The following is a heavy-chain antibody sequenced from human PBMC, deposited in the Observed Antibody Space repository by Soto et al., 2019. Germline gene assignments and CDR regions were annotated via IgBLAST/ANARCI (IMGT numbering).Heavy chain of an antibody. D-gene: IGHD2-15*01. CDR2: INPSGGST. CDR3: AREFNYCSGGSCYSGWFDP. CDR1: GYTLTSYY. V-gene: IGHV1-46*03. J-gene: IGHJ5*02. Sequence: ASVKVSCKASGYTLTSYYMHWVRQAPGQGLEWMGIINPSGGSTSYAQKFQGRVTMTRDASTSTVYMELSSLRSEDTAVYYCAREFNYCSGGSCYSGWFDPWGQGTLVTVSS.